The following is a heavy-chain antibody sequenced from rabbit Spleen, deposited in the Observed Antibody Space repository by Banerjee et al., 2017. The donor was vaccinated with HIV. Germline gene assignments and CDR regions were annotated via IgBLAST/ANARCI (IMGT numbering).Heavy chain of an antibody. CDR1: GFSFNVNYV. J-gene: IGHJ6*01. Sequence: QEHLEESGGGLVQPEGSLTLTCTASGFSFNVNYVMCWVRQAPGKGLEWIACAYAGGSGNTYSATWAKGRFTISKSSSTTVTLQMTSLTAADTATYFCARDSGTSFSTYGMDLWGQGTLVTVS. CDR2: AYAGGSGNT. V-gene: IGHV1S45*01. D-gene: IGHD8-1*01. CDR3: ARDSGTSFSTYGMDL.